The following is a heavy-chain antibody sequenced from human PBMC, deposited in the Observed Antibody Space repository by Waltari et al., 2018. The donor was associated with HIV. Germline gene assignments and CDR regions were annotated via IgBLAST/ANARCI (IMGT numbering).Heavy chain of an antibody. CDR2: IGLSCDYI. CDR3: VRHINSGYDY. D-gene: IGHD5-12*01. J-gene: IGHJ4*02. CDR1: GFTFSSFS. Sequence: EVQLVESGGGLVKPGGSLRLSCAASGFTFSSFSMNWVRRAPGKGREWVASIGLSCDYIYYPDSLKGRFTISRDNANNSLFLQMNSLRGEDTAVYYCVRHINSGYDYWGQGTLVTVSS. V-gene: IGHV3-21*01.